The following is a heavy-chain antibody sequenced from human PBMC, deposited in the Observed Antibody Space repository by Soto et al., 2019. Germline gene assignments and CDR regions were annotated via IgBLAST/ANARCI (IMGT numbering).Heavy chain of an antibody. V-gene: IGHV3-72*01. Sequence: EVQLMESGGGLVQPGGSLRLSCAASGFTFSDHYMDWVRQAPGKGLEWVGRTRNKANSYTTEYAASVKGRFTISRDDSTNSLYLQMNSLKTEETAVYYCASLWWGYWGQGTLVTVSS. CDR3: ASLWWGY. CDR1: GFTFSDHY. J-gene: IGHJ4*02. D-gene: IGHD2-21*01. CDR2: TRNKANSYTT.